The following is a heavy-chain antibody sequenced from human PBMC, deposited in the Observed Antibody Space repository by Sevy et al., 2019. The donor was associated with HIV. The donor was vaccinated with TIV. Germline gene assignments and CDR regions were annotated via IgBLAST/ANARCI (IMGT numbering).Heavy chain of an antibody. D-gene: IGHD3-9*01. Sequence: GGSLRLSCVASGFTFSNYWMSWVRQAPGKGLEWVANIKQDGNEEHYVDSVKGRFTISRDNAKNSVYLQVNSLRAEDTAVYYCARDTPYRSVWFYLDHWGQGTQVTVSS. CDR2: IKQDGNEE. CDR1: GFTFSNYW. CDR3: ARDTPYRSVWFYLDH. V-gene: IGHV3-7*01. J-gene: IGHJ4*02.